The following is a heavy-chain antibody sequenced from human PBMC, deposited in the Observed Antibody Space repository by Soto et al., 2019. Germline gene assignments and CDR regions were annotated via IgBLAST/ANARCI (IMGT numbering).Heavy chain of an antibody. CDR1: GFMFSTYG. Sequence: LRLSCAASGFMFSTYGLHWVRQAPGKGLKWVSATSLDGSITYYTDSVKGRFTISRDNSKNTLYLQMNSLRAEDTAVYYCAKPRGMYSSGWYGGFDSWGQGTLVTVSS. V-gene: IGHV3-30*18. CDR2: TSLDGSIT. D-gene: IGHD6-19*01. J-gene: IGHJ4*02. CDR3: AKPRGMYSSGWYGGFDS.